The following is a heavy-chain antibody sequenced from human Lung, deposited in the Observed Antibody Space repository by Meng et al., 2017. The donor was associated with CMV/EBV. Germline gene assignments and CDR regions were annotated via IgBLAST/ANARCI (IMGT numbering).Heavy chain of an antibody. D-gene: IGHD2-2*01. V-gene: IGHV3-30*04. CDR1: GFTFSSYA. Sequence: GGSLRLSCAASGFTFSSYAMHWVRQAPGKGLEWVAVISYDGSNKYYADSVKGRFTISRDNSKNTLYLQMNSLRAEDTAVYYCARLGVVVPAAQTPAFDIWGQGTMVTVSS. CDR2: ISYDGSNK. CDR3: ARLGVVVPAAQTPAFDI. J-gene: IGHJ3*02.